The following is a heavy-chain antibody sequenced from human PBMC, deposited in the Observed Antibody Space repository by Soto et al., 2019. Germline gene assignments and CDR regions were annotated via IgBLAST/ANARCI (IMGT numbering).Heavy chain of an antibody. CDR2: IYYSGST. V-gene: IGHV4-31*03. Sequence: QVQLQESGPGLVKPSQTLSLTCTVSGGSISSGGYYWSWIRQHPGKGLEWIGYIYYSGSTYYNPSLKSRVTISVDTSKNQFSLKLSSVTAADTAVYYCARDSSDFWSGYGQNYYYGMDVWGQGTTVTVSS. CDR3: ARDSSDFWSGYGQNYYYGMDV. CDR1: GGSISSGGYY. J-gene: IGHJ6*02. D-gene: IGHD3-3*01.